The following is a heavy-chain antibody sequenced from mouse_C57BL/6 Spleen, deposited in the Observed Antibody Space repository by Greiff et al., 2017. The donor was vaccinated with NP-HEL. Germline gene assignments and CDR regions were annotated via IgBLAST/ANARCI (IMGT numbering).Heavy chain of an antibody. V-gene: IGHV5-4*01. CDR1: GFTFSSYA. CDR2: ISDGGSYT. J-gene: IGHJ2*01. D-gene: IGHD2-5*01. CDR3: ARDSNYVFDY. Sequence: EVKLVESGGGLVKPGGSLKLSCAASGFTFSSYAMSWVRQTPEKRLGWVATISDGGSYTYYPDNVKGRFTISRDNAKNNLYLQMSHLKSEDTAMYYCARDSNYVFDYWGQGTTLTVSS.